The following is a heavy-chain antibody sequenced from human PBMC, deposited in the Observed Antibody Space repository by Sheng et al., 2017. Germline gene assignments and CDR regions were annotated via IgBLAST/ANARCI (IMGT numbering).Heavy chain of an antibody. CDR3: AKDFTARGVTGTEGY. J-gene: IGHJ4*02. CDR1: GFTFRNYG. Sequence: QVHLVESGGGVVQPGGSLRLSCAPSGFTFRNYGMHWVRQAPGKGLEWVAFIRFDGNNKYYADSVKGRFTISRDNSKNTLYLQMNSLRVEDTAVYYCAKDFTARGVTGTEGYWGQGTLVTVSS. V-gene: IGHV3-30*02. D-gene: IGHD2-21*02. CDR2: IRFDGNNK.